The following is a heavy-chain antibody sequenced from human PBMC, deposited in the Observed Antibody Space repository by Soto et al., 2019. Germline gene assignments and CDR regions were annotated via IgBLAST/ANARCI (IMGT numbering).Heavy chain of an antibody. CDR1: GFTFDDYT. D-gene: IGHD3-10*01. J-gene: IGHJ6*02. Sequence: EVQLVESGGVVVQPGGSLRLSCAASGFTFDDYTMHWVRQAPGKGLEWVSLISWDGGSTYYADSVKGRFTISRDNSKNSLYLQMNSLRTEDTALYYCAKEYAPSYGSGPHGGMDVWGQGTTVTVSS. CDR2: ISWDGGST. V-gene: IGHV3-43*01. CDR3: AKEYAPSYGSGPHGGMDV.